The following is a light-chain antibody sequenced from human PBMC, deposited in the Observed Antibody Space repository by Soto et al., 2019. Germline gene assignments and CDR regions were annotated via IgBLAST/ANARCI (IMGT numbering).Light chain of an antibody. J-gene: IGKJ5*01. CDR3: QHFNTYPPT. CDR1: QGISSA. V-gene: IGKV1-13*02. CDR2: DAS. Sequence: AIQLTQYPSSLSTSVGDRVTITCRASQGISSALAWYQHKPGKAPELLIYDASSLESGVPSRFSGSASGTDFTLTISSLQPEDFATYYCQHFNTYPPTFGQGTRLEIK.